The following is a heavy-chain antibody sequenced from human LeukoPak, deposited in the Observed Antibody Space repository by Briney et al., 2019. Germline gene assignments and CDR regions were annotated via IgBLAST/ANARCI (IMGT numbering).Heavy chain of an antibody. CDR3: ARGAKWELLGIFDY. CDR2: IYTSGST. J-gene: IGHJ4*02. V-gene: IGHV4-61*02. CDR1: GGSISSGNYY. Sequence: SQTLSPTCTVSGGSISSGNYYWSWIRQPAGKGLEWIGRIYTSGSTNSNPSLKSRVTISIDTSKNQFSLKLSSVTAADTAVYYCARGAKWELLGIFDYWGQGTLVTVSS. D-gene: IGHD1-26*01.